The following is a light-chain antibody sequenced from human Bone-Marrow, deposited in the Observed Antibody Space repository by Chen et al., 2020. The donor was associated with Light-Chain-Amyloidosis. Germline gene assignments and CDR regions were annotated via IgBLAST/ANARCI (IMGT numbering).Light chain of an antibody. J-gene: IGLJ2*01. CDR2: DVT. CDR1: SVDVGRYNL. V-gene: IGLV2-23*02. Sequence: QSALTQPASGSGSPGQSIPIYCTGTSVDVGRYNLVSWYQQYPGKAPKLIIYDVTKRPSGVSNRFSGSKSGNTASLTISGLQAEDEADYYCGSFVGSPPVVFGGGTKLTVL. CDR3: GSFVGSPPVV.